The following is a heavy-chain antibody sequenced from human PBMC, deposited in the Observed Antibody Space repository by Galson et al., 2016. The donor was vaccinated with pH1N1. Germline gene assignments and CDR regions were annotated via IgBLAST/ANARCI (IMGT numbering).Heavy chain of an antibody. CDR1: GYSFSSYW. Sequence: QSGAEVKKPGESLKISCQVSGYSFSSYWVAWVRQMPGKGLEWMVIMYPDDSDTRYIPSFQGQVTISADKSSGTAYRQWSSLRASDTAMYYCARPTGHGDSLSGFDTWGQGTLVTVSS. D-gene: IGHD4-17*01. V-gene: IGHV5-51*01. J-gene: IGHJ4*02. CDR3: ARPTGHGDSLSGFDT. CDR2: MYPDDSDT.